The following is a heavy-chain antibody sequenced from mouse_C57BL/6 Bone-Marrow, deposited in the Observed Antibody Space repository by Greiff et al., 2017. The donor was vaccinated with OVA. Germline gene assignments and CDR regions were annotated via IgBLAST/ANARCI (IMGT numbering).Heavy chain of an antibody. V-gene: IGHV5-17*01. J-gene: IGHJ4*01. Sequence: EVKLIESGGGLVKPGGSLKLSCAASGFTFSAYGMYWVCQAPEKGLEWVAYISSGSSTIYYAETVKGRFPITRDNAKNTLFLQMTSMRTEDTAKYYCARHYDGYHYYAMEKWGQGTSVTDSS. D-gene: IGHD2-3*01. CDR2: ISSGSSTI. CDR3: ARHYDGYHYYAMEK. CDR1: GFTFSAYG.